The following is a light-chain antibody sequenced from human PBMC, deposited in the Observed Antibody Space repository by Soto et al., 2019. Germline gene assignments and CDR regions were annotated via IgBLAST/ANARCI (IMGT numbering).Light chain of an antibody. Sequence: EIVMTQSPATLSVSPGARAPLSCRASQSVSILLAWYQQKPGQAPRLLIYGASTRATDIPARFSGSGSGTDFTLTISSLLSEDFAVYYCHQYYKWPLTFGGGTKVDIK. V-gene: IGKV3-15*01. CDR3: HQYYKWPLT. CDR1: QSVSIL. J-gene: IGKJ4*01. CDR2: GAS.